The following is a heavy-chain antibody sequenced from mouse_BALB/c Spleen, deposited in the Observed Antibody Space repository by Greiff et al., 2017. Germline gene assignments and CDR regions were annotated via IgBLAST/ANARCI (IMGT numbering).Heavy chain of an antibody. CDR1: GFTFSSYG. Sequence: EVKLMESGGGLVQPGGSLNLSCAASGFTFSSYGMSWVRQTPDKRLELVATINSNGGSTYYPDSVKGRCTISRDKAKNTLYLQMSSLKSEDTAMYYCARLKTTGFAYWGQGTLVTVAA. V-gene: IGHV5-6-3*01. CDR3: ARLKTTGFAY. J-gene: IGHJ3*01. D-gene: IGHD2-12*01. CDR2: INSNGGST.